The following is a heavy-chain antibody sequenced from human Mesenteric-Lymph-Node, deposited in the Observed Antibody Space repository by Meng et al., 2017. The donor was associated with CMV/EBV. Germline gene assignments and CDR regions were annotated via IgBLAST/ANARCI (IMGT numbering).Heavy chain of an antibody. D-gene: IGHD3-10*01. V-gene: IGHV4-34*01. CDR2: INHSGST. Sequence: GSLRLSCAVYGGSFSGYYWSWIRQPPGKGLEWIGEINHSGSTNYNPSLKSRVTISVDTSKNQFSLKLSSVTAADTAVYYCARGGVLLWFGEFRASQNWFDPWGQGTLVTVSS. J-gene: IGHJ5*02. CDR3: ARGGVLLWFGEFRASQNWFDP. CDR1: GGSFSGYY.